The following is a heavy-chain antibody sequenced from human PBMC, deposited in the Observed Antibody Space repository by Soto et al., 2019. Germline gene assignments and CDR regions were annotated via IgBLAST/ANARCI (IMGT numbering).Heavy chain of an antibody. CDR1: GGSVISGSYS. CDR3: ARAHSGYDPLGMDV. D-gene: IGHD5-12*01. CDR2: ISYTGSG. V-gene: IGHV4-61*01. Sequence: QVQLQESGPGLVKPSETLSLTCTVSGGSVISGSYSWSWIRQPPGKGLEWVGCISYTGSGDYNPSLKSRVTISVHTSKRQFTLRLNSVTAADTAVYYCARAHSGYDPLGMDVWGQGTTVTVSS. J-gene: IGHJ6*02.